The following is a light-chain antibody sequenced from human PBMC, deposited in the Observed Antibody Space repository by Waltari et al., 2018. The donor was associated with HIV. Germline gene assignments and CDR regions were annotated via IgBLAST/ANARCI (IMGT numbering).Light chain of an antibody. Sequence: QSILTQPPSASGTVGQRITISCSGGRSNIGLTYVNWFQHLPGTAPKLLIQNNNQRPSGVPDRFSASKSGTSASLAIRGLRSEDEADYYCAAWDDTLTGWVFGGGTKLSVL. V-gene: IGLV1-47*01. J-gene: IGLJ3*02. CDR1: RSNIGLTY. CDR2: NNN. CDR3: AAWDDTLTGWV.